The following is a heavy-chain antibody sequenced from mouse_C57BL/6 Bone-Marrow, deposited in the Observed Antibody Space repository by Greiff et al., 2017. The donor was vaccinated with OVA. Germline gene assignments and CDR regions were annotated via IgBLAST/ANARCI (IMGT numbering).Heavy chain of an antibody. CDR1: GYTFTTYP. Sequence: VQLQESGAELVKPGASVKMSCKASGYTFTTYPIEWMKQNHGKSLEWIGNFHPYNDDTKYNEKFKGKATLTVEKSSSTVYLGLSRLTSDDSAVYYCARRDYDGYYFDYWGQGTTLTVSS. D-gene: IGHD2-4*01. CDR3: ARRDYDGYYFDY. CDR2: FHPYNDDT. J-gene: IGHJ2*01. V-gene: IGHV1-47*01.